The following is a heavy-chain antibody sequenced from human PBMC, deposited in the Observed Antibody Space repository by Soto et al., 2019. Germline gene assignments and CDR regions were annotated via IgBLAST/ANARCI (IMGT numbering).Heavy chain of an antibody. CDR2: ISSSGTNI. D-gene: IGHD3-3*02. CDR3: ARRALTTSCYGLDV. Sequence: GGSLRLSCAASGFTFSTYEMNWARQAPGKGLEWVSYISSSGTNIYYADSVKGRFTISRDNAKDSLYLQMNSLRAEDTAVYYCARRALTTSCYGLDVWGQGTTVTVSS. CDR1: GFTFSTYE. J-gene: IGHJ6*02. V-gene: IGHV3-48*03.